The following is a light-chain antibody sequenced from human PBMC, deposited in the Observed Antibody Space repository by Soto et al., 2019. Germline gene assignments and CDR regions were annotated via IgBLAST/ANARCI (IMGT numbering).Light chain of an antibody. CDR2: GAS. CDR3: QQYYTTPQT. CDR1: QTIGGNY. V-gene: IGKV3-20*01. J-gene: IGKJ2*01. Sequence: LVLTQSPGTLSLSPGERATLSCRASQTIGGNYLAWYQQKPGQAPRLLIYGASSRATDIPDRFSGSGSGTDFTLTISRLEPEDFAVYYCQQYYTTPQTFGQGTKLEIK.